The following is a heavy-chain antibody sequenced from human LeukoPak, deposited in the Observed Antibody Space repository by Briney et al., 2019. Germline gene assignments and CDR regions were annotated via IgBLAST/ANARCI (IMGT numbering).Heavy chain of an antibody. V-gene: IGHV1-8*02. J-gene: IGHJ4*02. Sequence: GESLKISCKGSGYSFTSYWIGWVRQMPGKGLEWMGWMNPNSGNTGYAQKFQGRVTMTRNTSISTAYMELSSLRSEDTAVYYCARGRIPDAAILYWGQGTLVTVSS. CDR2: MNPNSGNT. D-gene: IGHD2-2*01. CDR3: ARGRIPDAAILY. CDR1: GYSFTSYW.